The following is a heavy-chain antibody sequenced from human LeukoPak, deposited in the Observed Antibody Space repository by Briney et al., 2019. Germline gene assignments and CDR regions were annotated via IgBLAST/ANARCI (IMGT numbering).Heavy chain of an antibody. V-gene: IGHV3-23*01. CDR3: AKDPRPYYDVPVDY. Sequence: GGSLRLSCVASGFSIGREWVSWFRQAPGKGLEWVSSISSSGGTTFYADSVKGRFTISRDLFKKTVHLEMKAMRAEDTAVYYCAKDPRPYYDVPVDYWGQGTLVTVSS. CDR1: GFSIGREW. J-gene: IGHJ4*02. D-gene: IGHD3-3*01. CDR2: ISSSGGTT.